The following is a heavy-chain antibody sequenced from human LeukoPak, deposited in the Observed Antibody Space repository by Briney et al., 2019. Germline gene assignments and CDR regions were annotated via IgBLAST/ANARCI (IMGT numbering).Heavy chain of an antibody. V-gene: IGHV4-4*02. CDR2: IYHSGST. Sequence: SGTLSLTCTVSGGSISSANWWSWVRQPPGKGLEWIGEIYHSGSTNYSPSLKSRVTISVDTSKNQFSLKLSSVTAADTAVYYCAREGCSSTSCSHYYYYYYMDVWGKGTTVTVSS. J-gene: IGHJ6*03. D-gene: IGHD2-2*01. CDR1: GGSISSANW. CDR3: AREGCSSTSCSHYYYYYYMDV.